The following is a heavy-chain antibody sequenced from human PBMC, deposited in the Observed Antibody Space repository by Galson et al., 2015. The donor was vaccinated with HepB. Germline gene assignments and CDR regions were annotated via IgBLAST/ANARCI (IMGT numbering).Heavy chain of an antibody. J-gene: IGHJ4*02. V-gene: IGHV3-30-3*01. Sequence: SLRLSCAASGFTFSSYAMHWVRQAPGKGLEWVAVISYDGSNKYYADSVKGRFTISRDNSKNTLYLQMNSLRAEDTAVYYCARDRSSGWASDYWGQGTLVTVSS. CDR2: ISYDGSNK. D-gene: IGHD6-19*01. CDR3: ARDRSSGWASDY. CDR1: GFTFSSYA.